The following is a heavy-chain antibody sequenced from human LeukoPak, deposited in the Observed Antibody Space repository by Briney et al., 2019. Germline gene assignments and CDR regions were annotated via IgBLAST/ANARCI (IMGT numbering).Heavy chain of an antibody. CDR1: GFPFSVYE. CDR3: ALLAVASDFDY. CDR2: IGSSGAIR. D-gene: IGHD6-19*01. V-gene: IGHV3-48*03. J-gene: IGHJ4*02. Sequence: GGSLRLSCAVSGFPFSVYEMNWVRQAPGKGLEWVSNIGSSGAIRHYADSVKGRFSISRDNAENSLFLQMNSLRVEDTGIYYCALLAVASDFDYWGQGALVAVSS.